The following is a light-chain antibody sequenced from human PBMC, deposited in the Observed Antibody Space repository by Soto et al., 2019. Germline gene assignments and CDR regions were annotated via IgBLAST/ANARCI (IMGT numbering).Light chain of an antibody. J-gene: IGLJ1*01. V-gene: IGLV2-14*01. CDR3: SSYTSATTYV. CDR2: DVS. CDR1: SSDVGAYNY. Sequence: LAQPASVSGSPGQSITISCTGTSSDVGAYNYDSWYQQYPGEAPKVIIYDVSHRPAGVSNRFSGSKSGNTASLTISGLQTQDEADYYCSSYTSATTYVFGTGTRSPS.